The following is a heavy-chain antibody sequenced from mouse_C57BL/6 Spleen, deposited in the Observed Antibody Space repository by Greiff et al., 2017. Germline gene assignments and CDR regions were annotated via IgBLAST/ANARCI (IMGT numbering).Heavy chain of an antibody. CDR1: GYTFTDYY. Sequence: EVQLQQSGPELVKPGASVKIPCKASGYTFTDYYMDWVKQSHGKSLEWIGDINPNNGGTIYNQKFKGKATLTVDKSSSTAYMELRSLTAEDTAVYYCARKSYDYETWFADWGQGTLVTVSA. D-gene: IGHD2-4*01. CDR2: INPNNGGT. J-gene: IGHJ3*01. CDR3: ARKSYDYETWFAD. V-gene: IGHV1-18*01.